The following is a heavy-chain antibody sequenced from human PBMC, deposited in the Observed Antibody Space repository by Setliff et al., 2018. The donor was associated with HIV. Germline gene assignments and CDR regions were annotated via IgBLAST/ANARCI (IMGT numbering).Heavy chain of an antibody. CDR2: IYTSGNT. D-gene: IGHD6-19*01. V-gene: IGHV4-4*07. CDR1: GDSISSHY. CDR3: ARDRCSGCYRFDY. J-gene: IGHJ4*02. Sequence: SETLSLTCTFSGDSISSHYWSWIRQPAGKGLEWIGRIYTSGNTNYNPSLKSRVTMSVDTSKNQFSLKLSSVTAADTAVYYCARDRCSGCYRFDYWGQGTLVTVSS.